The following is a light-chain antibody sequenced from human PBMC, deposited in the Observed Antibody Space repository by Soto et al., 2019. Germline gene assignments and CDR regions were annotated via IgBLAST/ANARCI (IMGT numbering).Light chain of an antibody. CDR1: QSISDI. Sequence: EVVLTQSPATLSVSPGERATLSCRASQSISDILAWYQQIPGQAPRLLIYGASTRATGIPARFSGSGSGTEFTLTISSLQSEDFAVYYCQHYNNWPPQYTFGQGTKLEI. V-gene: IGKV3-15*01. CDR2: GAS. J-gene: IGKJ2*01. CDR3: QHYNNWPPQYT.